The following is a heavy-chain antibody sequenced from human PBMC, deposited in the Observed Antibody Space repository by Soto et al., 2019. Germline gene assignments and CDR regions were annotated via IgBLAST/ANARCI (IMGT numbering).Heavy chain of an antibody. J-gene: IGHJ4*02. D-gene: IGHD1-1*01. CDR2: IKQDGSER. V-gene: IGHV3-7*01. CDR3: ATDSGTSDY. CDR1: GFTFSTYW. Sequence: GVLRLSCAASGFTFSTYWMSWVRQAPGKGLEWVANIKQDGSERYYVDSVTGRFTISRDNAKNSLYLQMNSLRAEDTAVYYCATDSGTSDYWGQGTLVTVSS.